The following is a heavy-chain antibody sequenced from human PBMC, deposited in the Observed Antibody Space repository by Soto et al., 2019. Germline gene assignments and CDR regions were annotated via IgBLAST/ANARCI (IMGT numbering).Heavy chain of an antibody. Sequence: SAATLGNPTQTVTLACTVSGFSLSTSGGGVGWSRQPPGKALEWLALIYWNDDKHYSPSLKSRLTIAKHTSKNQVVLTMTNMDPVDTATYYCAHRSFANDAFDVWRQGT. J-gene: IGHJ3*01. CDR3: AHRSFANDAFDV. D-gene: IGHD3-3*01. CDR1: GFSLSTSGGG. V-gene: IGHV2-5*01. CDR2: IYWNDDK.